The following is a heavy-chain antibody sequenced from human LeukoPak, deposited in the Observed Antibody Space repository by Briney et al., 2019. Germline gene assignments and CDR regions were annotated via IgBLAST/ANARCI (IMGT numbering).Heavy chain of an antibody. V-gene: IGHV3-23*01. CDR2: TSESGGST. CDR3: AKGRWGLTINNFDI. J-gene: IGHJ3*02. Sequence: GGSLRLSCAASGFTSSSYAMGWVRQAPGKGLEWVSVTSESGGSTHYADSVKGRFTIYRDNSKNTLYLQMNSLGGEDTAVYYCAKGRWGLTINNFDIWGQGRMVTVSS. D-gene: IGHD3-9*01. CDR1: GFTSSSYA.